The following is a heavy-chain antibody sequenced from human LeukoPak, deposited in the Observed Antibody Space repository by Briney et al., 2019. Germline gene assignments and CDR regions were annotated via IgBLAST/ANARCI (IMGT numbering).Heavy chain of an antibody. D-gene: IGHD4-17*01. CDR2: INWNGGST. Sequence: GGSLRLSCAASGFTFDDYGMSWVRQAPGKGLEWVSGINWNGGSTGYADSVKGRFTISRDNAKNSLYLQMNSLRAEDTAVYYCARDLFRDYGDYYNWFDPWGQGTLVTVSS. V-gene: IGHV3-20*04. CDR3: ARDLFRDYGDYYNWFDP. CDR1: GFTFDDYG. J-gene: IGHJ5*02.